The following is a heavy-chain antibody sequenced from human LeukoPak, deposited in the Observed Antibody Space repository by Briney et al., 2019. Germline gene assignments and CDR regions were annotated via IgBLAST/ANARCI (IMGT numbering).Heavy chain of an antibody. Sequence: PGGSLRLSCAASGFIYSDYWMSCVRQAPGKGLEWVANIKTDGSEKYYVDSVKGRFTISRDNAKNSLYLQMSSLRAEDTAVYYCARGGWRPDPWGQGTLVTVSS. CDR1: GFIYSDYW. J-gene: IGHJ5*02. CDR2: IKTDGSEK. D-gene: IGHD6-19*01. V-gene: IGHV3-7*01. CDR3: ARGGWRPDP.